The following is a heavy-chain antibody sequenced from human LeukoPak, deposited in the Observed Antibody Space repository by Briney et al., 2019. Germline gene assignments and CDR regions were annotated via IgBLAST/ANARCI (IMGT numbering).Heavy chain of an antibody. CDR2: MNPNSGNT. V-gene: IGHV1-8*01. CDR3: VRVQDEYAFDI. J-gene: IGHJ3*02. D-gene: IGHD2-15*01. Sequence: ASVTVSCKASGYTFTSYDIIWVRQATGQGLEWMGWMNPNSGNTGYVQKFQGRVAMTRNTAIDTAYMELSSLRSEDTAVYYCVRVQDEYAFDIWGQGTMVTVSS. CDR1: GYTFTSYD.